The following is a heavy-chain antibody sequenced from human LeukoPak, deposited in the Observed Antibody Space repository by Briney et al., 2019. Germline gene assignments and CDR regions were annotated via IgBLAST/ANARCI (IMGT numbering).Heavy chain of an antibody. D-gene: IGHD2-8*01. CDR2: INHSGST. CDR1: GGSFSGYY. Sequence: PSETLSLTCAVYGGSFSGYYWSWIRQPPGKGLEWIGEINHSGSTNYNPSLKSRVTISVDTSKDQFSLKLSSVTAADTAVYHCARGAPLYCTNGVCYTAYYYGMDVWGQGTTVTVSS. J-gene: IGHJ6*02. CDR3: ARGAPLYCTNGVCYTAYYYGMDV. V-gene: IGHV4-34*01.